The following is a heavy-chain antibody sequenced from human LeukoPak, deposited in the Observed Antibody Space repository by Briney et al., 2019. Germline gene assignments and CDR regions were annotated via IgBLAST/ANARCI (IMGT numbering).Heavy chain of an antibody. CDR2: INHSGST. V-gene: IGHV4-34*01. CDR3: ARDYRGYSYGFIDY. D-gene: IGHD5-18*01. Sequence: SETLSLTCAVYGGSFSGYYWSWIRQPPGKGLEWIGEINHSGSTNYNPSLKSRVTISVDTSKNQFSLKLSSVTAADTAVYYCARDYRGYSYGFIDYWGQGTLVTVSS. J-gene: IGHJ4*02. CDR1: GGSFSGYY.